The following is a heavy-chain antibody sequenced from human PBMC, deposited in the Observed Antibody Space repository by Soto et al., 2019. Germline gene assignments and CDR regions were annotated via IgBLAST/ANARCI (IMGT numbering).Heavy chain of an antibody. CDR2: INPRSGKT. J-gene: IGHJ4*02. D-gene: IGHD3-22*01. CDR1: GDTLSTYY. V-gene: IGHV1-46*03. CDR3: ARGVGYSDSSGSPFDY. Sequence: VQLVQSGAEVKRPGASVKISCKASGDTLSTYYMHWARQAPGQGLEWMGIINPRSGKTNYPQKFQGTFTMTIDTSTTTVYMELSTLRSEDTAMYYCARGVGYSDSSGSPFDYWGQGTLVTVSS.